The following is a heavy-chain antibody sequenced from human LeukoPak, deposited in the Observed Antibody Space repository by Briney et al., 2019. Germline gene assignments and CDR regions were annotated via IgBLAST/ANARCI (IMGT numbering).Heavy chain of an antibody. V-gene: IGHV4-4*07. Sequence: NPSETLSLTYTVSGGSISSYYWSWIRQPAGKGLEWIGRIYTSGSPNYNPSLKSRVTMSVDTSKNQFSLKLSSVTAADTAVYYCARDGRYFDWSHIGGWFDPWGQGTLVTVSS. CDR1: GGSISSYY. D-gene: IGHD3-9*01. CDR3: ARDGRYFDWSHIGGWFDP. CDR2: IYTSGSP. J-gene: IGHJ5*02.